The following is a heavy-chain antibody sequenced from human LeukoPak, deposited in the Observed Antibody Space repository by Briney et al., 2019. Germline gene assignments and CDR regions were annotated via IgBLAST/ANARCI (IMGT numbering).Heavy chain of an antibody. Sequence: GGSLRLSCAAYGFPFSSYVMSWVRQAPGKGLEWVSYISSSGSTIYYADSVKGRFTISRDNAKNSLYLQMNSLRAEDTAVYYCARDVVVVVASEVWTDYFDYWGQGTLVTVSS. V-gene: IGHV3-48*03. J-gene: IGHJ4*02. CDR2: ISSSGSTI. D-gene: IGHD2-15*01. CDR3: ARDVVVVVASEVWTDYFDY. CDR1: GFPFSSYV.